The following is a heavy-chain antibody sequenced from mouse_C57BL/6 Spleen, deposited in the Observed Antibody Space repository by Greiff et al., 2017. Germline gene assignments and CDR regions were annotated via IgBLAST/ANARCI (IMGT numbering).Heavy chain of an antibody. CDR1: GYTFTSYW. J-gene: IGHJ4*01. Sequence: QVQLQQPGAELVKPGASVTMSCKASGYTFTSYWITWVKQRPGQGLEWIGDIYPGSGSTNYNEKFKSKATLTVDTSSSTAYMQLSSLTSEDAAVYYCARFPYGNYNYAMDYWGQGTSDTVSS. CDR2: IYPGSGST. V-gene: IGHV1-55*01. D-gene: IGHD2-1*01. CDR3: ARFPYGNYNYAMDY.